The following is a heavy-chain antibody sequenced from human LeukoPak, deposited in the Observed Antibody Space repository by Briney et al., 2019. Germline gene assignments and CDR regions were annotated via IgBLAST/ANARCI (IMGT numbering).Heavy chain of an antibody. CDR3: ARGSGFNSPFDH. CDR2: INYRGST. Sequence: SETLSLTCAVSGGSFSSDYWSWIRQPPGKGLEWIGGINYRGSTIYNPSLETRVTISAGTSKNQFSLKLSSVTAADTTVYYCARGSGFNSPFDHWGPGTLVTVSS. J-gene: IGHJ4*02. V-gene: IGHV4-34*01. D-gene: IGHD5-24*01. CDR1: GGSFSSDY.